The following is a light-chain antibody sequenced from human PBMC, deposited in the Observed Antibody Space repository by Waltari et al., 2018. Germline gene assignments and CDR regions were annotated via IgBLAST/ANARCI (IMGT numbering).Light chain of an antibody. J-gene: IGLJ2*01. CDR2: DVS. Sequence: YPQRPVKDPKLMILDVSNRPSVVSNLFSGSTSGNTASLSISGLQAEYEADYYCSSYTSSSTVVFGGGTKLTVL. V-gene: IGLV2-14*03. CDR3: SSYTSSSTVV.